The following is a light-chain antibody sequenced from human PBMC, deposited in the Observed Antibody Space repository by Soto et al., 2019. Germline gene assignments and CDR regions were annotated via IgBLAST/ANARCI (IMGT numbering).Light chain of an antibody. CDR2: AAS. V-gene: IGKV1-39*01. CDR3: QQCYNIPFT. J-gene: IGKJ3*01. Sequence: DIQMTQSPSSLSASVGDRVTITCRASQTIRNYLNWYQQKPGKAPNLLIYAASTLQSGVPSRFSGSGSGTDFTLTISSLQPEDFATYYCQQCYNIPFTFGPGTKVNIK. CDR1: QTIRNY.